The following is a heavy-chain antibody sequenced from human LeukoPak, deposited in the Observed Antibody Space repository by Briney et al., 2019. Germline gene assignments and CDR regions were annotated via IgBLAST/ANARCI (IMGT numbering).Heavy chain of an antibody. CDR3: AKSAYCSGGSCRDS. Sequence: GASVKVSCKASGDTFSAYSIHWVRQAPGQTLEWMGWINVANAKAKYSQKFQDRFTIISDTSAGIVYMELSGLTSEDAAVYYCAKSAYCSGGSCRDSWGQGTMVTVSS. D-gene: IGHD2-15*01. V-gene: IGHV1-3*01. CDR2: INVANAKA. J-gene: IGHJ4*02. CDR1: GDTFSAYS.